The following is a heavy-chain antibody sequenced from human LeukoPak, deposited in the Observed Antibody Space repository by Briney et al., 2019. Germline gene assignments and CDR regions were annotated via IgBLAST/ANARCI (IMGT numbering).Heavy chain of an antibody. J-gene: IGHJ4*02. CDR2: IYYSRST. CDR3: SGLPPSYCSDGVCPFYFAS. Sequence: KSSETLSLTCTVSGGSISSGSYFWGWIRQPPGKGLEWIGTIYYSRSTYYNPSLKSRVTISVDTSRNQFSLKLRSVTAADAAVYFCSGLPPSYCSDGVCPFYFASWGQGTLVAVSS. D-gene: IGHD2-8*01. V-gene: IGHV4-39*01. CDR1: GGSISSGSYF.